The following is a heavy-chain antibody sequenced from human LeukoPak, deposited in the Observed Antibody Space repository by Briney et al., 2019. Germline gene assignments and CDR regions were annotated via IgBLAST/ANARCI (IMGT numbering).Heavy chain of an antibody. V-gene: IGHV1-46*01. CDR1: GYTFTSYY. CDR3: ARDRHGSGSYFYYYYYYMDV. CDR2: INPSGGST. D-gene: IGHD3-10*01. Sequence: ASVKVSCKASGYTFTSYYMHWVRQAPGQGLEWMGIINPSGGSTSNAQKFQGRVTMTRDMSTSTVYMELSSLRPEDTAVYYCARDRHGSGSYFYYYYYYMDVWGKGTTVTISS. J-gene: IGHJ6*03.